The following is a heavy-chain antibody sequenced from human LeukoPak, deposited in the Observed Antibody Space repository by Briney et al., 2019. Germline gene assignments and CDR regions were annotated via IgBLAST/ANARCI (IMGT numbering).Heavy chain of an antibody. Sequence: PGGSLRLSCAASGFTFSSYAMSWVRQAPGKGLEWVSAISGSGGGTYYADSVKGRFTISRDNSKNTLYLQMNSLRAEDTAVYYCAKWGRYSSSWYDYWGQGTLVTVSS. CDR2: ISGSGGGT. CDR1: GFTFSSYA. CDR3: AKWGRYSSSWYDY. J-gene: IGHJ4*02. V-gene: IGHV3-23*01. D-gene: IGHD6-13*01.